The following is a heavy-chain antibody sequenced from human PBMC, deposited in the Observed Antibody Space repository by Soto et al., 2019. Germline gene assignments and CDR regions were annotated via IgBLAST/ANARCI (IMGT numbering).Heavy chain of an antibody. CDR2: ISSSGGST. CDR1: GFTFSSYA. CDR3: AKTRGSGDYDLDWFDP. Sequence: EVQLLESGGGLVQPGGSLRLSCAASGFTFSSYAMSWVRQAPGKGLEWVSAISSSGGSTYYADSVKGRFTISRDNSKNTLYLQMNSLRAEDTAVYYCAKTRGSGDYDLDWFDPWGQGTLVTVSS. V-gene: IGHV3-23*01. J-gene: IGHJ5*02. D-gene: IGHD4-17*01.